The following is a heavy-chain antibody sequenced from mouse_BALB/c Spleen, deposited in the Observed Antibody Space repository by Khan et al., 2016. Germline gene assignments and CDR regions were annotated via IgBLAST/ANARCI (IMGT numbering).Heavy chain of an antibody. CDR1: GFNIKDTY. CDR3: ASNSLGGY. V-gene: IGHV14-3*02. J-gene: IGHJ4*01. D-gene: IGHD1-2*01. Sequence: EVQLQESGAELVKPGASVKLSCTASGFNIKDTYMHWVKQRPEQGLEWIGRIDPANGNTKYDPKFQGKATITADTSSNTAYLQLSSLTSEDTAVYYCASNSLGGYWGQGTSVTVSS. CDR2: IDPANGNT.